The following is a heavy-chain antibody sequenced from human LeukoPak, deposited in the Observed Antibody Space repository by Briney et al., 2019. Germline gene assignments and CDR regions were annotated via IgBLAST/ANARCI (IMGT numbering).Heavy chain of an antibody. J-gene: IGHJ4*02. CDR1: GYAFTSYD. V-gene: IGHV1-8*01. D-gene: IGHD6-6*01. Sequence: GASVKVSSKASGYAFTSYDINWVRQATGQGLEWMGWMNPNSGNTDYAQKFQGRVAMTRDTSTSTVYMELSSLRSEDTAVYYCARGAWTSSFDYWGQGSLVTVSS. CDR3: ARGAWTSSFDY. CDR2: MNPNSGNT.